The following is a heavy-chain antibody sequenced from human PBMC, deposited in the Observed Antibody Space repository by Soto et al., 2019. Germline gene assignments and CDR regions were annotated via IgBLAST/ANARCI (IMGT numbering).Heavy chain of an antibody. V-gene: IGHV1-69*01. CDR1: LATYRNYV. D-gene: IGHD1-26*01. Sequence: SCGRSLATYRNYVITWAGRATSQGLEWMGGFIPLFGTAKYAQKFQGRVTITADGSTGTAYMELTSLRSEDTAIYYCARASTDSYNPGFLFDSWGQGILVTVSS. CDR2: FIPLFGTA. J-gene: IGHJ5*01. CDR3: ARASTDSYNPGFLFDS.